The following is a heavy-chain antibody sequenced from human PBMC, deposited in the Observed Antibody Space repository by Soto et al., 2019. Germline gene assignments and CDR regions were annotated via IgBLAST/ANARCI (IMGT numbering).Heavy chain of an antibody. CDR2: IYPGDSDT. D-gene: IGHD2-2*01. CDR3: ARRQRISSTPYDYYGMDV. CDR1: GYSFTSYW. J-gene: IGHJ6*02. V-gene: IGHV5-51*01. Sequence: PGESLKISCKGSGYSFTSYWIGWVRQMPGKGLEWMGIIYPGDSDTRYSPSFQGQVTISADKSISTAYLQWSSLKASDTAMYYCARRQRISSTPYDYYGMDVWGQGTTVTVSS.